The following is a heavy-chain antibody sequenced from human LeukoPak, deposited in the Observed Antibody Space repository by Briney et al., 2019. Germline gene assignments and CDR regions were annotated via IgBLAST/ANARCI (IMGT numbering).Heavy chain of an antibody. Sequence: SETLSLTCSVCDGSISDGLYYWGWLRQPPGKGLQWIASIYYSGNTYYNPSLRSRVTISRDTSKNQFFLTLTSVTAADTAVYFCARRPGSYESGHGDDNWGQGILVTVSS. CDR3: ARRPGSYESGHGDDN. V-gene: IGHV4-39*01. J-gene: IGHJ4*02. D-gene: IGHD3-3*01. CDR2: IYYSGNT. CDR1: DGSISDGLYY.